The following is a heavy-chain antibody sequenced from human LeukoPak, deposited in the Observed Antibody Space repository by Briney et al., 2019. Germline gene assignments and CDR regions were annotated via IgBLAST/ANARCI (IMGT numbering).Heavy chain of an antibody. Sequence: PSETLSLTCTVSGGSISSYYWSWIRQPAGKGLEWIGRIYTSGSTNYNPSLKSRVTMSVDTSKNQFSLKLSSVTAADTAVYYCARDAHGSGWANYFDYWGQGTLVTVSS. D-gene: IGHD6-19*01. CDR1: GGSISSYY. CDR2: IYTSGST. J-gene: IGHJ4*02. CDR3: ARDAHGSGWANYFDY. V-gene: IGHV4-4*07.